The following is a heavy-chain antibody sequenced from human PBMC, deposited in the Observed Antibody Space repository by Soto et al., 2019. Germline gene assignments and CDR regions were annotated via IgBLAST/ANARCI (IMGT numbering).Heavy chain of an antibody. D-gene: IGHD5-12*01. Sequence: EVQLVESGGGLVQPGGSLRVSCAASGFTLSGYSMNWVRQAPGKGLEWLSYIDSSSATIYYADSVKGRFIISRDNAKNSLYLQMNSLRDEDTAVYYCARGGVATIFGDSWGQGTLVTVSS. CDR3: ARGGVATIFGDS. J-gene: IGHJ4*02. CDR1: GFTLSGYS. V-gene: IGHV3-48*02. CDR2: IDSSSATI.